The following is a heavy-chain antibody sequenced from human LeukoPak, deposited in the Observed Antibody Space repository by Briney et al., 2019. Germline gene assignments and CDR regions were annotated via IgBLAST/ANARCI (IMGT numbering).Heavy chain of an antibody. Sequence: PSETLSLTCTVSGGSISSGSYYWSWIRQPAGKGLEWIGRIYTSGSTNYNPSLKSRVTISVDTSKNQFSLKLSSVTAPDTAVYYCARVRSGWYRHFDYWGQGTLVTVSS. CDR2: IYTSGST. J-gene: IGHJ4*02. CDR3: ARVRSGWYRHFDY. CDR1: GGSISSGSYY. V-gene: IGHV4-61*02. D-gene: IGHD6-19*01.